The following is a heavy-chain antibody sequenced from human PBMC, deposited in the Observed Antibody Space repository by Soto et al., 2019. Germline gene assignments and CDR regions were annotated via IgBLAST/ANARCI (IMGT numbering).Heavy chain of an antibody. CDR2: ISWNSGSI. V-gene: IGHV3-9*01. CDR3: AKDPLDGSYGNFYYMDV. J-gene: IGHJ6*03. CDR1: GFTFDDYA. D-gene: IGHD5-18*01. Sequence: GGSLRLSCAASGFTFDDYAMHWVRQAPGKGLEWVSGISWNSGSIGYADSVKGRLTISRDNAKNSLYLQMNSLRAEDTALYYCAKDPLDGSYGNFYYMDVWGKGTTVTVSS.